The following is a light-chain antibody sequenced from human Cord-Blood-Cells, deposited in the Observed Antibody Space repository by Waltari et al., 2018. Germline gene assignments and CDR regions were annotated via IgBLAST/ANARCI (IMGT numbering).Light chain of an antibody. V-gene: IGKV2-30*02. CDR3: MQGTHWPPVGPWMYT. Sequence: DVVMTQSPLSLPVTLGQPASISCRSSQSPVHSDGNTYLNWFQQRPGQSPRRLIYKVSNRDSGVPDRFSGSGSGTDFTLKISRVEAEDVGVYYCMQGTHWPPVGPWMYTFGQGTKLEIK. CDR1: QSPVHSDGNTY. J-gene: IGKJ2*01. CDR2: KVS.